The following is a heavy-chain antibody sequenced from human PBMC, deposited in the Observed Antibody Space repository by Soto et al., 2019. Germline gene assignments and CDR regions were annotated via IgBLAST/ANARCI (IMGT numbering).Heavy chain of an antibody. CDR1: GGSLSNCAYY. Sequence: TLSLTCTVSGGSLSNCAYYWGWIRQPPGKGLEWIGYIYHSGSTYYNPSLKSRVTISVDRSKNQFSLKLSSVTAADTAVYYCARGMTTVTTIDYWGQGTLVTVSS. V-gene: IGHV4-30-2*01. CDR2: IYHSGST. J-gene: IGHJ4*02. D-gene: IGHD4-17*01. CDR3: ARGMTTVTTIDY.